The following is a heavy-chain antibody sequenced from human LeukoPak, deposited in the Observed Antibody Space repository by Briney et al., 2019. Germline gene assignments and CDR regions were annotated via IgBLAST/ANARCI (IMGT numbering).Heavy chain of an antibody. CDR1: GFTFSSYA. V-gene: IGHV3-30-3*01. D-gene: IGHD3-22*01. Sequence: GGSLRLSCAASGFTFSSYAMHWVRQAPGKGLEWVAVISYDGSNKYYADSVKGRFTISRDNSKNTLYLQMNSLRAEDTAVYYCARGGYDSSGHREAFDIWGQGTMVTVSS. CDR3: ARGGYDSSGHREAFDI. CDR2: ISYDGSNK. J-gene: IGHJ3*02.